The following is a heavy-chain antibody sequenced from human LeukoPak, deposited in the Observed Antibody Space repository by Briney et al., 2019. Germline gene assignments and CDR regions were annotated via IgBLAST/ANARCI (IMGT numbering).Heavy chain of an antibody. V-gene: IGHV3-21*01. J-gene: IGHJ4*02. Sequence: GSLRLXXXXSGFTFXXYSMNWVRQAPGKGLEWVSSISSSSSYIYYADSVKGRFTISRDKAKNSLYMQMNSLRAEDTAVYYCARDRGGIAVEGGQGTLVTVSS. CDR3: ARDRGGIAVE. CDR2: ISSSSSYI. CDR1: GFTFXXYS. D-gene: IGHD6-19*01.